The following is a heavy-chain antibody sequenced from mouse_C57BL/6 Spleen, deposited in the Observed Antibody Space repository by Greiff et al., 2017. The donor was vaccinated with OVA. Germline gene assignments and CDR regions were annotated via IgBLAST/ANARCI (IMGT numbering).Heavy chain of an antibody. D-gene: IGHD1-1*01. Sequence: QVQLKQSGPELVKPGASVKISCKASGYAFSSSWMNWVKQRPGKGLEWIGRIYPGDGDTNYNGKFKGKATLTADKSSSTAYMQLSSLTSEDSAVYFCANYGSSDEGGMDYWGQGTSVTVAS. V-gene: IGHV1-82*01. J-gene: IGHJ4*01. CDR2: IYPGDGDT. CDR1: GYAFSSSW. CDR3: ANYGSSDEGGMDY.